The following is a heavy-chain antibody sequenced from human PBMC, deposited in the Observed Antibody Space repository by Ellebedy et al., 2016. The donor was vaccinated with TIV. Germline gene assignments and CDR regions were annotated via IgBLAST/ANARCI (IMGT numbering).Heavy chain of an antibody. D-gene: IGHD5-18*01. CDR2: IYYSGTT. V-gene: IGHV4-59*01. Sequence: SETLSLTXTVSGASISGYYWNWIRQPPGKGLEWIGFIYYSGTTKYNPSLTSRVTISVDTSKNQFSLKLTSVTAADTAIYYCARAASGYTYGSDYWGQGTLVTVSS. CDR1: GASISGYY. J-gene: IGHJ4*02. CDR3: ARAASGYTYGSDY.